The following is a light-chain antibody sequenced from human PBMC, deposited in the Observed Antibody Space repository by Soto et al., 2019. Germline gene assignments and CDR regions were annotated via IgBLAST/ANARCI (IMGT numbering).Light chain of an antibody. J-gene: IGKJ1*01. V-gene: IGKV3-20*01. CDR1: QSVSSSD. CDR3: QQYGSSPWT. CDR2: GAS. Sequence: EIVLTQSPGTLSLSPGERATLSCRASQSVSSSDLAWYQQRPGQAPRLLLYGASSRATGIPDRFSGSGSGTDFTLTISRLEPEDFAVYYCQQYGSSPWTFGQGTKVDI.